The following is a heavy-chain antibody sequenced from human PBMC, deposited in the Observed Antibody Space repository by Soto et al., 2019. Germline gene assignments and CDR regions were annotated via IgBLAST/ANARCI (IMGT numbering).Heavy chain of an antibody. Sequence: QVQLVQSGAEVKKPGSSVNVSCKTSGGTFGNTAVTWVRQAPGQGLEWMGGIVPMFGTANYAQKFQGRVTITADESTSTAYMEVRSLSSDDTAVYYCARDGDPGYTFWSGPLGGGRFDPWGQGTLVTVSS. J-gene: IGHJ5*02. V-gene: IGHV1-69*12. CDR3: ARDGDPGYTFWSGPLGGGRFDP. CDR2: IVPMFGTA. D-gene: IGHD3-3*01. CDR1: GGTFGNTA.